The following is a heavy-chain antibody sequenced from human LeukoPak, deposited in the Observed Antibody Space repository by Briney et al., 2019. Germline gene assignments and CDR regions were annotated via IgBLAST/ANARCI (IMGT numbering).Heavy chain of an antibody. CDR3: TAPRDAY. J-gene: IGHJ4*02. Sequence: GGSLRLSCAASGFTFSNALMSWVRQVAGKGLEWVGRIKSKTDGGTTDYAAPVKGRFSISRDDSKNTLYLQMNSLKTDDTAVYYCTAPRDAYWGQGTLVTVSP. CDR1: GFTFSNAL. D-gene: IGHD2-21*02. V-gene: IGHV3-15*01. CDR2: IKSKTDGGTT.